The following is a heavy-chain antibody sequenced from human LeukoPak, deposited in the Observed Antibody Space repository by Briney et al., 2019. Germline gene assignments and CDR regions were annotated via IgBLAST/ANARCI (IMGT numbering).Heavy chain of an antibody. D-gene: IGHD7-27*01. CDR3: ARDRELGS. Sequence: SETLSLTCIVSGGSISIYYWSWIRQPPGKGLEWIGYTYNSGNTEYNPSLKRRVTISADTSKNQSSLKLTSVTAADTVVYYCARDRELGSWGQGTLVTVSS. CDR2: TYNSGNT. V-gene: IGHV4-59*01. CDR1: GGSISIYY. J-gene: IGHJ5*02.